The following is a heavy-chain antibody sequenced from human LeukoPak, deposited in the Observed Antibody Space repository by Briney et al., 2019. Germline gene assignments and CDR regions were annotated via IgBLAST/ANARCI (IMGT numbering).Heavy chain of an antibody. J-gene: IGHJ4*02. V-gene: IGHV3-74*01. CDR3: AKCTGNYYGSGSPNDLDY. D-gene: IGHD3-10*01. CDR1: GFTFSSYW. CDR2: IRGDGTST. Sequence: GGSLRLSCAASGFTFSSYWMHWVRQDPGKGLVWVSYIRGDGTSTSYADSVKGRFTISRDNAKNTLYLQMNSLRVEDTAVHFCAKCTGNYYGSGSPNDLDYWGQGTLVTVSS.